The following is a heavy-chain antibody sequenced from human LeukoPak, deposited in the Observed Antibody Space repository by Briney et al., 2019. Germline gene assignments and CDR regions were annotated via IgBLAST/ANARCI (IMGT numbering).Heavy chain of an antibody. D-gene: IGHD5-12*01. CDR2: ISGGGVST. V-gene: IGHV3-23*01. CDR3: AQSIVATMVY. J-gene: IGHJ4*02. Sequence: PGRSLRLSCAASGFTFSSYGMSWVRQAPEKGLQWVSAISGGGVSTYYADSVRGRFTISRDNSKNTLYLQMNSLRAEGTAVYYCAQSIVATMVYWGQGTLVTVSS. CDR1: GFTFSSYG.